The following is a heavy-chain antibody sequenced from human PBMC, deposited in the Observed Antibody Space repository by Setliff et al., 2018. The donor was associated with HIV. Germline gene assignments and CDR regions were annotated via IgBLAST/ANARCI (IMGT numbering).Heavy chain of an antibody. CDR2: VYYSGTT. J-gene: IGHJ4*02. V-gene: IGHV4-61*01. CDR1: GASIDRGSYY. CDR3: ARLGLWFGVY. D-gene: IGHD3-10*01. Sequence: SETLSLTCAVSGASIDRGSYYWSWIRQPPGKGLEWIGYVYYSGTTNYNPSLKSRVTISVDTSKNQFSLKLSSVTAADTAVYYCARLGLWFGVYWGQGTLVTVSS.